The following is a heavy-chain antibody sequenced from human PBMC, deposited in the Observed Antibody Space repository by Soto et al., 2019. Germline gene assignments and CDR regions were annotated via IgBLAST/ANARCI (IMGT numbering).Heavy chain of an antibody. CDR1: GGSFSGYY. V-gene: IGHV4-34*01. CDR3: ARGSSNYDFWSGQPSRSWFDP. J-gene: IGHJ5*02. Sequence: SETLSLTCAVYGGSFSGYYWSWIRQPPGKGLEWIGEINHSGSTNYNPSLKSRVTISVDTSKNQFSLKLSSVTAADTAVYYCARGSSNYDFWSGQPSRSWFDPWGQGTLVTVSS. CDR2: INHSGST. D-gene: IGHD3-3*01.